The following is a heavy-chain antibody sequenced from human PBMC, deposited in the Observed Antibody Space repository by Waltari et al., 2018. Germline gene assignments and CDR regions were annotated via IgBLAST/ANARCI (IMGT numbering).Heavy chain of an antibody. Sequence: QVQLVQSGAEVKKPGSSVKVSCKASGGTFSSYAISWVRQARGRGLEWMGGVIPIFGTANYAQKFQGRVTITADESTGTAYMELGSLRSEDTAVYYCASRRRYSSSSWVSWGQGTLVTVSS. CDR2: VIPIFGTA. CDR1: GGTFSSYA. CDR3: ASRRRYSSSSWVS. V-gene: IGHV1-69*01. D-gene: IGHD6-6*01. J-gene: IGHJ4*02.